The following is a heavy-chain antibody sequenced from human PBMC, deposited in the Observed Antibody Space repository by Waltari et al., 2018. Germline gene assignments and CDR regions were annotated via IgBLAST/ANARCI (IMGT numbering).Heavy chain of an antibody. CDR1: GYSTSSGYY. CDR2: IYHSGST. V-gene: IGHV4-38-2*01. Sequence: QVQLQESGPGLVKPSETLSLTCAVSGYSTSSGYYWGWIRQPPGKGLEWIGSIYHSGSTYYNPSLKSRVTISVDTSKNQFSLKLSSVTAADTAVYYCARQLSRSGAFDIWGQGTMVTVSS. D-gene: IGHD3-10*01. CDR3: ARQLSRSGAFDI. J-gene: IGHJ3*02.